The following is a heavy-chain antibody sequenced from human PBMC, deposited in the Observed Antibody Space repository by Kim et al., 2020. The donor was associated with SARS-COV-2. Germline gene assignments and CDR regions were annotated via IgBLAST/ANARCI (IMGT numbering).Heavy chain of an antibody. D-gene: IGHD3-10*01. CDR2: IYHSGST. V-gene: IGHV4-4*02. CDR1: GGSISSSNW. CDR3: ARDHANRGYYGSGSYYGMDV. J-gene: IGHJ6*02. Sequence: SETLSLTCAVSGGSISSSNWWSWVRQPPGKGLEWIGEIYHSGSTNYNPSLKSRVTISVDKSKNQFSLKLSSVTAADTAVYYCARDHANRGYYGSGSYYGMDVWGQGTTVTVSS.